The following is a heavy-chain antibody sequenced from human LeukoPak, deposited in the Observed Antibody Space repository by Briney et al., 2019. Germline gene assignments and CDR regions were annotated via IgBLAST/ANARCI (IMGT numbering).Heavy chain of an antibody. J-gene: IGHJ4*02. CDR3: AKDPTSTFPVDY. CDR1: GFTFSSSG. D-gene: IGHD2-21*01. Sequence: HPGGSLRLSCAASGFTFSSSGMTWVRQAPGKGLEWVSVISGSGGRTYYADSGKGRFTNSRDNSKNTLYLQMNSLRAEDTGVYYCAKDPTSTFPVDYWGQGTLVTVSS. CDR2: ISGSGGRT. V-gene: IGHV3-23*01.